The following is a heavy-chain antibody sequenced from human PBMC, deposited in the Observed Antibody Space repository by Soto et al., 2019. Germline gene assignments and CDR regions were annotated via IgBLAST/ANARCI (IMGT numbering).Heavy chain of an antibody. CDR1: GGSISSSNW. Sequence: SSETLSLTCAVSGGSISSSNWWSWVRRPPGKGLEWIGEIYHSGSTNYNPSLKSRVTISVDKSKNQFSLKLSSVTAADTAVYYCARDHIAAAGTLLYWGQGTLVTVSS. CDR2: IYHSGST. D-gene: IGHD6-13*01. V-gene: IGHV4-4*02. CDR3: ARDHIAAAGTLLY. J-gene: IGHJ4*02.